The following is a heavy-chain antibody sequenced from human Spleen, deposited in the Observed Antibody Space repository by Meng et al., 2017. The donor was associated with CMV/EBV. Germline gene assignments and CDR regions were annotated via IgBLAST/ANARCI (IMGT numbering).Heavy chain of an antibody. Sequence: FITYAFPWLRQAPRQGLEWMGMITPKLGITNYSPMFNVRLNLIADQSTRTAYMELSRLTSDDAAVYYCARGRNFGDDAYRGVNWFDPWGQGTLVTVSS. CDR3: ARGRNFGDDAYRGVNWFDP. D-gene: IGHD2-21*02. J-gene: IGHJ5*02. CDR1: FITYA. V-gene: IGHV1-69*04. CDR2: ITPKLGIT.